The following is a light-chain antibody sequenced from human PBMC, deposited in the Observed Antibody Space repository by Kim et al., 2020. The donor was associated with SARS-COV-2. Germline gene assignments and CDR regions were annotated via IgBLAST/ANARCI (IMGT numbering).Light chain of an antibody. Sequence: ALGPTVTIPCPGDSLQTYYATWYPQKPGQAPKLGIFGNKHRPSGVSDPFSGSKSRNPASLDITGARAEDEADYYCNSRDSSSEHLVFGGGTQLTVL. CDR3: NSRDSSSEHLV. CDR2: GNK. CDR1: SLQTYY. V-gene: IGLV3-19*01. J-gene: IGLJ2*01.